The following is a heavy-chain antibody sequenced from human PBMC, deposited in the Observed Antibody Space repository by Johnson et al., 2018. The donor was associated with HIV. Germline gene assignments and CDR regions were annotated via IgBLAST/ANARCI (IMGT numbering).Heavy chain of an antibody. V-gene: IGHV3-30-3*01. CDR3: ARVVGDTTGGRAFDI. CDR1: GFTFSSYA. J-gene: IGHJ3*02. Sequence: QVQLVESGGGVVQPGRSLRLSCAASGFTFSSYAMHWVRPAPGEGLEWVAAISYAGSHKYYADLLKGRFTISRDNSKNTLYLQMNSLRAEDTAVYYCARVVGDTTGGRAFDIWGQGTMVTVSS. CDR2: ISYAGSHK. D-gene: IGHD1-26*01.